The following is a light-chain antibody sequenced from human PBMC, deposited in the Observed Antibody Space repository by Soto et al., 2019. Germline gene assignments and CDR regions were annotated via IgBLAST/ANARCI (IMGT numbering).Light chain of an antibody. Sequence: QLVLTQPASVSGSPGQSIAIYCTGTFSDVGGYDFVAWYQQHPGKAPKVIIYDVNNRPSGVSNRFFGSKSGNTASLTISELQTEDEADYYCGSYSTSGSVVFGGGTKVTVL. CDR1: FSDVGGYDF. CDR2: DVN. J-gene: IGLJ2*01. CDR3: GSYSTSGSVV. V-gene: IGLV2-14*01.